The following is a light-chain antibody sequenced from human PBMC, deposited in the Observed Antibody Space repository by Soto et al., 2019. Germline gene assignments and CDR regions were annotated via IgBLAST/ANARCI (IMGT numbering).Light chain of an antibody. CDR1: ESVSRT. J-gene: IGKJ1*01. CDR3: QQAYHWLRP. V-gene: IGKV3-15*01. CDR2: GAS. Sequence: MWVSPGETVTLSCRASESVSRTLPWYQQKPGQAPRLLIYGASTRATGIPARFSGSGSGTDFNLTITSLQSEDFAVYYCQQAYHWLRPFGQGTKV.